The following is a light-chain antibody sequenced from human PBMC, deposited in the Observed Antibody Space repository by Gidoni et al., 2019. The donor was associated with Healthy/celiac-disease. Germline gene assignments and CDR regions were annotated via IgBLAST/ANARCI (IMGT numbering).Light chain of an antibody. Sequence: DLQITQSPSSLSASVGDRVTITCQASQDISNYLNCYQQKPGKAPKLLIYDASNLETGVPSRFSGSGSGTDFTFTISSLQPEDIETYYCQQYDKLPYTFGQGTKLEIK. J-gene: IGKJ2*01. CDR3: QQYDKLPYT. CDR1: QDISNY. V-gene: IGKV1-33*01. CDR2: DAS.